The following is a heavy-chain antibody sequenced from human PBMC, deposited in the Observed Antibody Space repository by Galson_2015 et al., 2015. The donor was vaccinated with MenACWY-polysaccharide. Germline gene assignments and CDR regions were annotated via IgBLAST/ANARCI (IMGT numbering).Heavy chain of an antibody. J-gene: IGHJ4*02. V-gene: IGHV3-23*01. CDR1: GLSITSYA. D-gene: IGHD6-13*01. Sequence: SLRLSCAVSGLSITSYAVNWVRQAPGKGLEWVAVISGSGIDIRYADSVKGRFTVSRDTSKSTLYLQMNSLRAEDTAKYYCAKASQWGAAAVGSFDHWGQGTLVTVSS. CDR2: ISGSGIDI. CDR3: AKASQWGAAAVGSFDH.